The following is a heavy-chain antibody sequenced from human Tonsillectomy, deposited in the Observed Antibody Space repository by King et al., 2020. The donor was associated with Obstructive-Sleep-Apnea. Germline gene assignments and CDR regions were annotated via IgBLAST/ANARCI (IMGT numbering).Heavy chain of an antibody. Sequence: LVESGGGLVQPGGSLRLSCSASGFTFNTYSMHWVRQAPGKGLEYVSAISSNGGNTYYADSVKGRFTISRDNSKNTLYLQMSSLRTEDTAVYSCVKSVGDSYVNFDYCGQGTLVTVSS. V-gene: IGHV3-64D*06. CDR2: ISSNGGNT. D-gene: IGHD2-21*01. J-gene: IGHJ4*02. CDR1: GFTFNTYS. CDR3: VKSVGDSYVNFDY.